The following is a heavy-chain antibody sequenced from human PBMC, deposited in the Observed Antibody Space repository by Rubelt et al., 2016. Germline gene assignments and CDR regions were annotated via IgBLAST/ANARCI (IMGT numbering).Heavy chain of an antibody. Sequence: EVQLVQSGAEVKKPGESLKISCKGSGCSFTSYWIGWVRQMPGKGLEWMGIIYPGDSDTRYSPASQGQVTISAAKSISTADLQGSSLKASDTAMYYCARHGQVQSGDACDIWGQGTMVTVSS. CDR1: GCSFTSYW. CDR2: IYPGDSDT. D-gene: IGHD1-26*01. J-gene: IGHJ3*02. V-gene: IGHV5-51*01. CDR3: ARHGQVQSGDACDI.